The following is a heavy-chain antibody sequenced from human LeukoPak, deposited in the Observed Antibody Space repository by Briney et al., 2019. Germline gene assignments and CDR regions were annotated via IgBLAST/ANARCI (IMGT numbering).Heavy chain of an antibody. Sequence: ASVKVSCKASGYTFTGYYMHWMRQAPGQGLEWMAWINPNSGGTNYAQKFQGRVTMTRDTSISTAYMELSRLRSDDTAVYYCARDRTYYYDSSAPDAFDIWGQGTMVTVSS. V-gene: IGHV1-2*02. D-gene: IGHD3-22*01. J-gene: IGHJ3*02. CDR1: GYTFTGYY. CDR3: ARDRTYYYDSSAPDAFDI. CDR2: INPNSGGT.